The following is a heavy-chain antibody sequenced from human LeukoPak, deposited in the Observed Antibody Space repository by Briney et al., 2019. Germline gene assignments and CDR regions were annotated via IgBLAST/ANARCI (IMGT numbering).Heavy chain of an antibody. CDR1: GGSFSGYY. J-gene: IGHJ6*03. CDR2: INHSGST. V-gene: IGHV4-34*01. CDR3: ARGHPYYYYYMDV. Sequence: SETLSLTCAVYGGSFSGYYWSWIRQPPGEGLEWIGEINHSGSTNYNPSLKSRVTISVDTSKNQFSLKLSSVTAADTAVYYCARGHPYYYYYMDVWGKGTTVTVSS.